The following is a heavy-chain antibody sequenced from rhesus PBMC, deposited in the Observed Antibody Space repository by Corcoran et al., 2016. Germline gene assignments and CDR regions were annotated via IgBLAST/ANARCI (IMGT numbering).Heavy chain of an antibody. J-gene: IGHJ6*01. CDR2: IYGRSTST. V-gene: IGHV4S10*01. CDR1: GGSISDSYR. Sequence: QVQLQESGPGVVKPSETLSLTCAVSGGSISDSYRWSWIRQPPGKGLEWIGYIYGRSTSTNYNPSLKSRVTISKDTSKNQFSLKLSSVTAADTAVYYCARSSYYYGLDSWGQGVVVTVSS. D-gene: IGHD2-15*01. CDR3: ARSSYYYGLDS.